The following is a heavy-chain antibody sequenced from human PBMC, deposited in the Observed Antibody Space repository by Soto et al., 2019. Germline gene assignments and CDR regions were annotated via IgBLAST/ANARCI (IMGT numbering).Heavy chain of an antibody. V-gene: IGHV1-2*02. J-gene: IGHJ6*02. Sequence: VKVSCKASGYTFTGYYMHWVRQAPGQGLEWMGWINSNSGGTNYAQKFQGRVTMTRDTSISTAYMELSRLRSDDTAVYYCARDWSPYMVRGVNGMDVWGQGTTVTVSS. CDR2: INSNSGGT. D-gene: IGHD3-10*01. CDR3: ARDWSPYMVRGVNGMDV. CDR1: GYTFTGYY.